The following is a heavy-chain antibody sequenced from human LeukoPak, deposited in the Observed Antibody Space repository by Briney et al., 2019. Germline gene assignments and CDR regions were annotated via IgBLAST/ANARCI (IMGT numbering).Heavy chain of an antibody. J-gene: IGHJ3*02. CDR3: AGLGGYCTNAVCYSTFDI. D-gene: IGHD2-8*01. CDR2: IYISGST. CDR1: GGSISSYY. Sequence: SETLSLTCTVSGGSISSYYWSWIRQPAGKGLEWIGRIYISGSTNYSLSLKSRVTMSVDTSKNQFSLRLSSVTAADTAVYFCAGLGGYCTNAVCYSTFDIWGQGTMVTVSS. V-gene: IGHV4-4*07.